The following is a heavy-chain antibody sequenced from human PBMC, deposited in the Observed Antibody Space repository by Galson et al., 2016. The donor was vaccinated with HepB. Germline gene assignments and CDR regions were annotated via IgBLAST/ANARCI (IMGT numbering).Heavy chain of an antibody. J-gene: IGHJ3*02. CDR3: ARIRVVITEGAFDI. CDR1: GGSISSSTYY. Sequence: SETLSLTCTVSGGSISSSTYYWGWIRQPPGKGLEWIGSIYYSGSTYYNPSLKSRVTISVDTSKNQFSLKLSSVTAADTAVYYCARIRVVITEGAFDIWGQGTMVTVSS. CDR2: IYYSGST. D-gene: IGHD3-22*01. V-gene: IGHV4-39*01.